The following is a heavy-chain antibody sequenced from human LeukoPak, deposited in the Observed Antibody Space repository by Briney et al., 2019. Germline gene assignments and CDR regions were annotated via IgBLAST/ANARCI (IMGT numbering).Heavy chain of an antibody. J-gene: IGHJ4*02. Sequence: GGSLRLSCAASGFTFSSYAMHWVRQAPGKGLEYVSAITSNGDKTYYGNSVKGRFTISRDSSKNTLYLQMGSLRIEDMAVYYCARGGATTLFDYWGQGTLVTVSS. V-gene: IGHV3-64*01. CDR3: ARGGATTLFDY. CDR1: GFTFSSYA. CDR2: ITSNGDKT. D-gene: IGHD1-26*01.